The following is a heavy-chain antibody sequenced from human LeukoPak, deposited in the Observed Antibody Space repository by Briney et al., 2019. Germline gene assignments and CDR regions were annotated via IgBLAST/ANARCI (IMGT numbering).Heavy chain of an antibody. CDR2: ISGSSSYK. CDR3: ARGWASEAFDY. D-gene: IGHD3-16*01. J-gene: IGHJ4*02. V-gene: IGHV3-21*01. Sequence: GGSLRPPCAASGFTFSSYSINWVRQAPGRGLEWVSSISGSSSYKYYADSVKGRFTISRDNAKNSLYLQMDSLRAEDTAVYYCARGWASEAFDYWGQGTLVTVSS. CDR1: GFTFSSYS.